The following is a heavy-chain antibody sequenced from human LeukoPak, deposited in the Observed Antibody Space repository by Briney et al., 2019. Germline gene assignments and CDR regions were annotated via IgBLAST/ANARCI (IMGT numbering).Heavy chain of an antibody. Sequence: GGSLRLSCAASESTFRNYSMNRVRQAPGKGLEWVSSISSGGNYMFYVNSVKGRFTISRDNLKNSLFLQMNTQRAEDTAVYYCARSPALYYYFYMDVWGKGTTVTVSS. CDR3: ARSPALYYYFYMDV. CDR2: ISSGGNYM. CDR1: ESTFRNYS. V-gene: IGHV3-21*01. D-gene: IGHD2-2*02. J-gene: IGHJ6*03.